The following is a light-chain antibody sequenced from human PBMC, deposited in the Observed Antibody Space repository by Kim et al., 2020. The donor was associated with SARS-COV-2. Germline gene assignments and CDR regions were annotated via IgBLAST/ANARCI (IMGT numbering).Light chain of an antibody. CDR1: SNDIGIYNG. J-gene: IGLJ1*01. CDR3: SSYTSRNIYV. CDR2: EVT. Sequence: GQSYHLACTGTSNDIGIYNGVSWYQQPPGTAPKLSIYEVTNRPSGVPDRFSGSKSGNTASLIISGLQAEDEADYYCSSYTSRNIYVFGIGTKVTVL. V-gene: IGLV2-18*02.